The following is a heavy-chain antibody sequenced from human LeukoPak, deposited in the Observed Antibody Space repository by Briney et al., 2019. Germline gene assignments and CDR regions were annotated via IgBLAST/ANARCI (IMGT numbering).Heavy chain of an antibody. V-gene: IGHV3-7*01. CDR3: ARLREITFGGVIGIDY. CDR1: GFTFRSYW. D-gene: IGHD3-16*02. Sequence: GGSLRLPCAASGFTFRSYWMSWVRQVPGKGLEWVANIKQDGSEKYYVDSVKGRFTISRDNAKNSLYLQMNSLRAEDTAVYYCARLREITFGGVIGIDYWGQGTLVTVSS. CDR2: IKQDGSEK. J-gene: IGHJ4*02.